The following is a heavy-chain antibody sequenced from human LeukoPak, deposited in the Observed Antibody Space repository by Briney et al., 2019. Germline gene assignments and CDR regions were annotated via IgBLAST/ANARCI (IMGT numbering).Heavy chain of an antibody. V-gene: IGHV3-9*01. D-gene: IGHD6-13*01. J-gene: IGHJ4*02. CDR1: GFTFSSYA. CDR3: AKSIAAAGTEVGY. CDR2: ISWNSGSI. Sequence: GGSLRLSCAASGFTFSSYAMSWVRQAPGKGLEWVSGISWNSGSIGYADSVKGRFTISRDNAKNSLYLQMNSLRAEDTALYYCAKSIAAAGTEVGYWGQGTLVTVSS.